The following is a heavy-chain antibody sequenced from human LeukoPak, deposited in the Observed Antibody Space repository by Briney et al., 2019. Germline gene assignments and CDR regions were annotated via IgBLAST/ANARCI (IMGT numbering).Heavy chain of an antibody. CDR2: ISGGALST. J-gene: IGHJ4*02. CDR3: AKNFGEGLAFYDY. CDR1: GFTFRSYA. V-gene: IGHV3-23*01. D-gene: IGHD4-17*01. Sequence: GGSLRLPCAASGFTFRSYAMTWVRQAPGKGLEWVSAISGGALSTYYADSVKGRFTVYRDNSRNTLYLQMNSLRAEDTAVYYCAKNFGEGLAFYDYWGQGTLVTVSS.